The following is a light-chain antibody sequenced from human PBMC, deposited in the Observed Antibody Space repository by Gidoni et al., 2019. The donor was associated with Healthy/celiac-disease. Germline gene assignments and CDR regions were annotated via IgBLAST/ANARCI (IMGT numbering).Light chain of an antibody. J-gene: IGLJ2*01. CDR3: QSYDSSLSGSV. Sequence: QSVLTQPPSVSGAPGQRVTISCTGSSSNIGAGYDVHWYQQLPGTAPKLLIYGNSNLPSGVPDRFSGSKSGPSASLAITGLQAEDEADYYCQSYDSSLSGSVFGGGTKLTVL. CDR2: GNS. V-gene: IGLV1-40*01. CDR1: SSNIGAGYD.